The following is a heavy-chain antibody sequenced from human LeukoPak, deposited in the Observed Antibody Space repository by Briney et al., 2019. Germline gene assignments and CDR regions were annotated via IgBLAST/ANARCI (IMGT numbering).Heavy chain of an antibody. CDR2: IYPGDSDT. D-gene: IGHD1-26*01. CDR3: ARLKGEVGATSYISSDY. J-gene: IGHJ4*01. CDR1: GYSFTSYW. V-gene: IGHV5-51*01. Sequence: PGESLKISCKGSGYSFTSYWIGWVRQMPGKGLEWMGIIYPGDSDTRYSPSFQGQVTISADKSISTAYLQWSSLKASDTAMYYCARLKGEVGATSYISSDYWGHGTLVTVSS.